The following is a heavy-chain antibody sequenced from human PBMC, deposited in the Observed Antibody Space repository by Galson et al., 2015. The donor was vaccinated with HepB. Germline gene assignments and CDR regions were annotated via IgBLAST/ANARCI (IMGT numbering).Heavy chain of an antibody. D-gene: IGHD5/OR15-5a*01. V-gene: IGHV3-15*01. Sequence: SLRLSCAASGFTFSHAYMNWVRQAPGKGLEWVGRVKTRTDGGTADYAAPVKGRFAISRDDSKNKLYLQMNSLKTEDTAVYYCTTIYVNYLDYWGQGTLVTVSS. CDR1: GFTFSHAY. J-gene: IGHJ4*02. CDR3: TTIYVNYLDY. CDR2: VKTRTDGGTA.